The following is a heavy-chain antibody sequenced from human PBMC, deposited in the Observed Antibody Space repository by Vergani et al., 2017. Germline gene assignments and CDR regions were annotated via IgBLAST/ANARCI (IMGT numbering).Heavy chain of an antibody. D-gene: IGHD3-3*01. CDR3: ARCVSPSRIGFLSSRYYFDS. CDR1: GDSISSRNCY. Sequence: QVQLQESGPGLVKPSETLSLTCTVSGDSISSRNCYWNWIRQPPGKGLEWIGEINNSESTNYNTSLKSRVTISVDMSKNHFSLKLSSVTAAATAVYYCARCVSPSRIGFLSSRYYFDSWGQGTLVTVSS. J-gene: IGHJ4*02. V-gene: IGHV4-39*02. CDR2: INNSEST.